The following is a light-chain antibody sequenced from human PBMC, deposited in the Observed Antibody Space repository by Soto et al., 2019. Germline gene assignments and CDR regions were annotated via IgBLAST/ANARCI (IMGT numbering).Light chain of an antibody. Sequence: QSVLTQPPSVSGAPGQRATISCTGSSSSVGAGYDVHWYQHLPGTAPKLLIFSNTNRPSGVPDRFSGSKSGTSVSLAIAGLQAEDEGDYYCQSYDNILSAVVFGGGTKVTVL. J-gene: IGLJ2*01. V-gene: IGLV1-40*01. CDR1: SSSVGAGYD. CDR3: QSYDNILSAVV. CDR2: SNT.